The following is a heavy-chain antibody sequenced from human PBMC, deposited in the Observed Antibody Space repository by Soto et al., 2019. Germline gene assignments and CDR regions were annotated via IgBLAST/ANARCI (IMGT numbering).Heavy chain of an antibody. CDR2: INAGNGNT. Sequence: QGHLVQSGAEVKKPGASVKVSCKASGYIFNNHAMHSVRQAPGQRLEWMGWINAGNGNTYYSQNFKDRVTFTRDTIATTVFMELTSLTSEDTAVYYCARDQSGIGYYVDWFDPWGQGTLVTVSS. CDR3: ARDQSGIGYYVDWFDP. J-gene: IGHJ5*02. D-gene: IGHD3-10*02. CDR1: GYIFNNHA. V-gene: IGHV1-3*01.